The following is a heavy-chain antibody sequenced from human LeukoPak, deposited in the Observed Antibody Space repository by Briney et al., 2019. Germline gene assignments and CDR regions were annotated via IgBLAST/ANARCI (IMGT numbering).Heavy chain of an antibody. D-gene: IGHD6-13*01. V-gene: IGHV3-30*02. CDR1: GFTFSSYG. CDR3: ARIAAAHSYYYYYYYMDV. J-gene: IGHJ6*03. CDR2: IRYDGSNK. Sequence: GGSLRLSCAASGFTFSSYGMHWVRQAPGKGLEWVAFIRYDGSNKYYADSVKGRFTISRDNSKNTLYLQMNSLRAEDTAVYYCARIAAAHSYYYYYYYMDVWGKGTTVTVSS.